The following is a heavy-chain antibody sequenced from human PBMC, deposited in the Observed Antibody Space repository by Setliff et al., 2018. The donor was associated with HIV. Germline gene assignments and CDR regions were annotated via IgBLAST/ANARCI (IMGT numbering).Heavy chain of an antibody. CDR1: GYTFTGHY. J-gene: IGHJ3*02. V-gene: IGHV1-2*02. D-gene: IGHD2-15*01. CDR3: ARDQTPLDAFDI. CDR2: INPNTGGT. Sequence: ASVKVSCKPSGYTFTGHYIHWVRQAPGQGLEWMGWINPNTGGTNYAQKFQGRVTMTRDTSISTAYMELRRLRSDDTAMYYCARDQTPLDAFDIWGQGTMVTVSS.